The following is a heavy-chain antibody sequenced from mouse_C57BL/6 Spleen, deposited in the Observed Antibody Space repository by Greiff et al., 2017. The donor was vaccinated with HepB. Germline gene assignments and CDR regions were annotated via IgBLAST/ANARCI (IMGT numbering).Heavy chain of an antibody. CDR2: IYPGSGNT. D-gene: IGHD1-1*01. V-gene: IGHV1-76*01. CDR1: GYTFTDYY. Sequence: VQLQQSGAELVRPGASVKLSCKASGYTFTDYYINWVKQRPGQGLEWIARIYPGSGNTYYNEKFKGKATLTAEKSSSTAYMQLSSLTSEDSAVYFCAREEITTDFDYWGQGTTLTVSS. J-gene: IGHJ2*01. CDR3: AREEITTDFDY.